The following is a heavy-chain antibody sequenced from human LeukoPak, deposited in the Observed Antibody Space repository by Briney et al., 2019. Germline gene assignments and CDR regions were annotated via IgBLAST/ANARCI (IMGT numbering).Heavy chain of an antibody. J-gene: IGHJ4*02. Sequence: SETLSLTCTVSGGSISNSGYYWGWIRQPPGKGLEWIGNIYYSGSTYYNPSLKSRVPISVDTSKNQFPLKLSSVTAADTAVYYCAKTYYYDPFDFWGQGTLVTVSS. V-gene: IGHV4-39*01. D-gene: IGHD3-22*01. CDR1: GGSISNSGYY. CDR3: AKTYYYDPFDF. CDR2: IYYSGST.